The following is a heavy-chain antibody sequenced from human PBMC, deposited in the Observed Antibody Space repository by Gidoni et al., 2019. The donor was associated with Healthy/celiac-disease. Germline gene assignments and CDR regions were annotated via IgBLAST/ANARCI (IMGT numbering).Heavy chain of an antibody. D-gene: IGHD1-7*01. CDR3: ARGGYRYNWNYVSAKLDY. CDR2: INHSGST. V-gene: IGHV4-34*01. J-gene: IGHJ4*02. CDR1: GGSFSGYY. Sequence: QVQLQQWDAGLLKPSETLSLTCAVYGGSFSGYYWSWIRQPPGKGLEWIGEINHSGSTNYNPSLKSRVTISVDTSKNQFSLKLSSVTAADTAVYYCARGGYRYNWNYVSAKLDYWGQGTLVTVSS.